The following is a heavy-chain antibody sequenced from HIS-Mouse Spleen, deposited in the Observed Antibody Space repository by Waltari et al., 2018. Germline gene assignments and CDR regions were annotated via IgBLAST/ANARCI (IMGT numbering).Heavy chain of an antibody. CDR1: GYSISSGYY. CDR3: ARVLGGATSDY. Sequence: QVQLQESGPGLVKPSETLSLTCTVSGYSISSGYYWGWIRQPPGKGLEWIGSIYHSGSTYYNPSRKSRVTISVDTSKNQFSLKLSSVTAADTAVYYCARVLGGATSDYWGQGTLVTVSS. V-gene: IGHV4-38-2*02. D-gene: IGHD1-26*01. CDR2: IYHSGST. J-gene: IGHJ4*02.